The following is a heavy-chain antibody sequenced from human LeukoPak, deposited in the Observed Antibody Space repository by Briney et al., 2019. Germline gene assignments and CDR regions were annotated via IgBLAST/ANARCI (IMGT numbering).Heavy chain of an antibody. D-gene: IGHD3-10*01. V-gene: IGHV4-34*12. J-gene: IGHJ4*02. Sequence: SETLSLTCAISGASFSGYSWSWVRHPPGKGLEWIGEFIHTGSPTYNPSLKSRVNISTDTSKNQFSLRLTSVTAADTAVYFCARPRLLFGSGPFLVWGQGTLVTVSS. CDR2: FIHTGSP. CDR3: ARPRLLFGSGPFLV. CDR1: GASFSGYS.